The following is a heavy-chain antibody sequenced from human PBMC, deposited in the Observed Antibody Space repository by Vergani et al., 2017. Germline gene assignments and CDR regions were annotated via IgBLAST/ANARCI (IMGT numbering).Heavy chain of an antibody. D-gene: IGHD2-2*01. CDR1: GFTFSDHY. Sequence: VQLVESGGGLVKPGGSLRLSCAASGFTFSDHYMDWVRQAPGKGLEWVGRTRNKANSYTTEYAASVKGRFTISRDDSKNSLYLQMNSLRAEDTAVYYCARDREDIVVVPNPYGMDVWGQGTTVTVSS. J-gene: IGHJ6*02. V-gene: IGHV3-72*01. CDR3: ARDREDIVVVPNPYGMDV. CDR2: TRNKANSYTT.